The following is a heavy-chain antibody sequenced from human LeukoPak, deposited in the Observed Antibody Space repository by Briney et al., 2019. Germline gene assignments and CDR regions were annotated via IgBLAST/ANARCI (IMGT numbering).Heavy chain of an antibody. CDR1: GGSISSGGYS. CDR3: ARVGYGSIGAFDI. CDR2: IYHSGST. V-gene: IGHV4-30-2*01. D-gene: IGHD3-10*01. J-gene: IGHJ3*02. Sequence: SETLSLTCAVSGGSISSGGYSWSWIRQPPGKGLEWIGYIYHSGSTYYNPPLKSRVTISVDRSKNQFSLKLGSVTAADTAVYYCARVGYGSIGAFDIWGQGTMVTVSS.